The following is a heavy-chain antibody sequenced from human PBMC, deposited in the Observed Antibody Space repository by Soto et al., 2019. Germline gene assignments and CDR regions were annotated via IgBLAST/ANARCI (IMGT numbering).Heavy chain of an antibody. Sequence: VSGPTLVNPTQTLTLTCTLSGFSLSTSGVGVGWIRQSPGKALEWLAVIYWDDVKHYSPSLEGRLTITKDTSESEVVLTMTNMDPVDTATYYCAHKGSGDYVLDYWGQGILVTVSS. CDR1: GFSLSTSGVG. CDR2: IYWDDVK. J-gene: IGHJ4*02. V-gene: IGHV2-5*02. D-gene: IGHD4-17*01. CDR3: AHKGSGDYVLDY.